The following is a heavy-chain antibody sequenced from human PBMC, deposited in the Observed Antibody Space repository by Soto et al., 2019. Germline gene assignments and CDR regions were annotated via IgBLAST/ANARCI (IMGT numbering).Heavy chain of an antibody. V-gene: IGHV3-74*01. Sequence: GGSLRLSCAASGFTFSNFWMHWVRQAPGKGLVWVSRISSDGTRTNYADSVKGRFTMSRDNAKNTLYLQMNSLRAEDTAVYYCARDGDCTTGVCVYYYYYMDVWGKGTTVTVSS. D-gene: IGHD2-8*01. CDR3: ARDGDCTTGVCVYYYYYMDV. CDR1: GFTFSNFW. CDR2: ISSDGTRT. J-gene: IGHJ6*03.